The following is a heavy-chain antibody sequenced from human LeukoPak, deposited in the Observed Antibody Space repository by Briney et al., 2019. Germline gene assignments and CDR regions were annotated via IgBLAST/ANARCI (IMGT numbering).Heavy chain of an antibody. CDR3: ARVRGSSGSYEYYHYMDV. J-gene: IGHJ6*03. Sequence: SETLSPTCTVSGGSLSYFYWSWVRQPAGKGLEWIGRIYTSGSTNYNPSLKSRVTRSVDTSKKQFSLKLSSVTAADTAVYYCARVRGSSGSYEYYHYMDVWGKGTTVTISS. V-gene: IGHV4-4*07. CDR2: IYTSGST. CDR1: GGSLSYFY. D-gene: IGHD1-26*01.